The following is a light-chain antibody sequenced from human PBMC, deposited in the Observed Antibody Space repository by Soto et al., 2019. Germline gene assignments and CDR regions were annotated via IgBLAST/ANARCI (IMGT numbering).Light chain of an antibody. Sequence: QSALTQPASVSGSPGQSIAISCTGTSSDVGGYNFVSWYQQHPHKAPKLMISDVSNRPSGVSNRFSGSKSGNTASLTISGLQAEDEADYYCSSYTSSSTDVFGTGTKLTVL. CDR3: SSYTSSSTDV. V-gene: IGLV2-14*01. CDR2: DVS. CDR1: SSDVGGYNF. J-gene: IGLJ1*01.